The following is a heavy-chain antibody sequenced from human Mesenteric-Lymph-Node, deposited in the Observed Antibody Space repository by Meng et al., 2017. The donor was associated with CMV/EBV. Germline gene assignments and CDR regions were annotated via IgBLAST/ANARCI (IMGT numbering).Heavy chain of an antibody. V-gene: IGHV4-31*02. CDR1: NNGDYY. CDR2: LYYRGNT. CDR3: ARDRGYYASGTSRRYLEI. J-gene: IGHJ4*02. Sequence: NNGDYYWSWIRHLPGRGLEWIGYLYYRGNTKSNPSLKSRVSMSVDTSQNQFSLQLTSLTAADTAMYYCARDRGYYASGTSRRYLEIWGQGALVTVSS. D-gene: IGHD3-10*01.